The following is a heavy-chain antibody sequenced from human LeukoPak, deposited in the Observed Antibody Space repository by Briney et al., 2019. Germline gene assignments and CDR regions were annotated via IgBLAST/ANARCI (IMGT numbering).Heavy chain of an antibody. CDR1: GYTFTSNY. CDR3: ARDQEGFDY. Sequence: ASVKVSCTASGYTFTSNYIHWVRQAPGQGLEWMGMIYPRDGSTSYAQKFQGRVTVTRDTSTSTVHMELSGLRSEDTAVYYCARDQEGFDYWGQGTLVTVSS. CDR2: IYPRDGST. V-gene: IGHV1-46*01. J-gene: IGHJ4*02.